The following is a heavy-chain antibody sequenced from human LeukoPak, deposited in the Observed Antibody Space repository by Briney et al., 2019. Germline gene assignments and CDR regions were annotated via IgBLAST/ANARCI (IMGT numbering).Heavy chain of an antibody. D-gene: IGHD1-26*01. J-gene: IGHJ5*02. CDR2: INPNSGGT. Sequence: ASVNVSYKASGSTFTPYYMHGVRQAPGQGLEWMGWINPNSGGTNYAQKFQGRVTMTRDTSISTAYMELSRLRSDDTAVYYCAREDSGGSYCFFSWGQGTLVTVSS. V-gene: IGHV1-2*02. CDR3: AREDSGGSYCFFS. CDR1: GSTFTPYY.